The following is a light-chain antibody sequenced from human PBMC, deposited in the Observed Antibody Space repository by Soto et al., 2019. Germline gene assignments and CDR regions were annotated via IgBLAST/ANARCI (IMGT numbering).Light chain of an antibody. J-gene: IGKJ1*01. CDR1: QSVSSN. CDR3: QQSYNWPRT. CDR2: GAS. V-gene: IGKV3-15*01. Sequence: EIVLTHSPATLSVSPGERATLSCRASQSVSSNLAWYQQKPGQAPRLLIYGASTRATGIPARFSGSGSGTEFTLTISSLQSEDFAVFYCQQSYNWPRTFGQGTKVDVK.